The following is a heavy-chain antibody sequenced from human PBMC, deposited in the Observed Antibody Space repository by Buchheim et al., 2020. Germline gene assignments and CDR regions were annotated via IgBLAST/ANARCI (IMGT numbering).Heavy chain of an antibody. CDR1: GGSISSYY. CDR2: IYYSGST. V-gene: IGHV4-59*01. D-gene: IGHD4-23*01. Sequence: QVQLQESGPGLVKPSETLSLTCTVSGGSISSYYWSWIRQPPGKGLEWIGYIYYSGSTNYNPSLKSRVTISVDTSKNQFSLKLSSVTAADTAVYYCARDFGAVVTSYGMDVWGQGTT. J-gene: IGHJ6*02. CDR3: ARDFGAVVTSYGMDV.